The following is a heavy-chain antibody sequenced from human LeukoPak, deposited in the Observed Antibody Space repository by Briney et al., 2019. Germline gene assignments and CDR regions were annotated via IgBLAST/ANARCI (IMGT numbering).Heavy chain of an antibody. V-gene: IGHV1-2*02. CDR2: INPNSGFT. D-gene: IGHD2-2*01. CDR3: ARLADCSSSSCRSFDY. CDR1: GYPFTGYY. J-gene: IGHJ4*02. Sequence: GASVKVSCKASGYPFTGYYLHWVRQAPGQGLEWMGWINPNSGFTNYAQKFQGRVTMTRDTPISTAYMELSRLRSDDTAVYYCARLADCSSSSCRSFDYWGQGTLVTVSS.